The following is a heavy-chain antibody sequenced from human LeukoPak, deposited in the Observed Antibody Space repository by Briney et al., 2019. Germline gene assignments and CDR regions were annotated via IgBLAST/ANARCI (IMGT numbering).Heavy chain of an antibody. Sequence: GGSLRLSCAASGFTFSSYGMHWVRQAPGKGLEWVAFIRYDGSNKYYADSAKGRFTISRDNSKNTLYLQMNSLRAEDTAVYYCAKDMEPAAGFFDYWGQGTLVTVSS. V-gene: IGHV3-30*02. CDR2: IRYDGSNK. CDR1: GFTFSSYG. J-gene: IGHJ4*02. D-gene: IGHD6-13*01. CDR3: AKDMEPAAGFFDY.